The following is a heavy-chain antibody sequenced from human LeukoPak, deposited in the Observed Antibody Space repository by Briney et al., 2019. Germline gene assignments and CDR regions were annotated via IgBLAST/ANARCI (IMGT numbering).Heavy chain of an antibody. CDR1: GGSISSYY. V-gene: IGHV4-59*01. CDR3: ARVGDYCFDD. CDR2: IYYSGST. Sequence: SETLSLTCTVSGGSISSYYWSWIRQPPGKGLEWIGYIYYSGSTNYNPSLKSRVTILIDTSKNEDSLKLSSVTAADTAVYYCARVGDYCFDDWGEGTLGTVSS. D-gene: IGHD2-21*02. J-gene: IGHJ4*02.